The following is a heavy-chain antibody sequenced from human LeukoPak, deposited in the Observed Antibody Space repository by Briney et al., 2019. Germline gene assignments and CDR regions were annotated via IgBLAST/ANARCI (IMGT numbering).Heavy chain of an antibody. J-gene: IGHJ4*02. Sequence: HPGGSLRLSCAASGYTFTDYGMHWVRQAPGKGLEWVAVIWYDGSKTYYADSVRGRFTISRDSSQNTVYLQMNSLRAEDTTVYYCARDLYTYFFDFWGQGTLVTVSP. CDR1: GYTFTDYG. D-gene: IGHD1-14*01. V-gene: IGHV3-33*01. CDR3: ARDLYTYFFDF. CDR2: IWYDGSKT.